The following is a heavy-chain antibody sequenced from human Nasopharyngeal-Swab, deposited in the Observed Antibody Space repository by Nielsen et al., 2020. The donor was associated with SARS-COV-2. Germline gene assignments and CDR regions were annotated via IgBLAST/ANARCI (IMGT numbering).Heavy chain of an antibody. J-gene: IGHJ4*02. CDR2: IKSKTDDGTT. Sequence: VRQAPGKGLEWVGRIKSKTDDGTTDYAAPVKGRFTISRDDSKNTLYLQMNSLKTEDTAVYYCTTELYYYGSGSYYKGFADWGQGTLVTVSS. CDR3: TTELYYYGSGSYYKGFAD. V-gene: IGHV3-15*01. D-gene: IGHD3-10*01.